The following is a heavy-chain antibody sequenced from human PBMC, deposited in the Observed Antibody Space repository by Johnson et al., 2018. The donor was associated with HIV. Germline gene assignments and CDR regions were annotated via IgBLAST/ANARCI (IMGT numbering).Heavy chain of an antibody. CDR3: ARGEPYYYDSSGYYYPDAFDI. D-gene: IGHD3-22*01. CDR1: GFTFNSYG. J-gene: IGHJ3*02. V-gene: IGHV3-30*02. CDR2: IWYDGSDK. Sequence: QLVESGGGLVPPGGSLRLSCAASGFTFNSYGMHWVRQAPGKGLEWVALIWYDGSDKYYADSVKRRFTISRDNSKNTLYLQMNSLRAEDTAVYYCARGEPYYYDSSGYYYPDAFDIWGQGTMVTVSS.